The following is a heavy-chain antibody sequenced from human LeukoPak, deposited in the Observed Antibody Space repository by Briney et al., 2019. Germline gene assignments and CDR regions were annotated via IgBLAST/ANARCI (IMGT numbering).Heavy chain of an antibody. CDR1: GFTISSYA. CDR2: ISGSGGST. Sequence: GGSLRLSCAASGFTISSYAMSWVRQAPGKGLEWVSAISGSGGSTYYADSVKGRFTISRDNSKNTLYLQMNSLRAENTAVYYCAKDLAVVPAAMFGYWGQGTLVTVSS. V-gene: IGHV3-23*01. J-gene: IGHJ4*02. CDR3: AKDLAVVPAAMFGY. D-gene: IGHD2-2*01.